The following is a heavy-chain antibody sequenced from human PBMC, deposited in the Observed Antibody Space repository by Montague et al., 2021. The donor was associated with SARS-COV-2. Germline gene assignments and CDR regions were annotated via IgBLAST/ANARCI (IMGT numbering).Heavy chain of an antibody. CDR2: ST. J-gene: IGHJ3*02. CDR3: ARGARFYDSSGYYSDAFDI. V-gene: IGHV4-4*07. Sequence: STNYAPSLKSRVTMLVDPSKNQFSLKLSSVTAADTAVYYCARGARFYDSSGYYSDAFDIWGQGSMVTV. D-gene: IGHD3-22*01.